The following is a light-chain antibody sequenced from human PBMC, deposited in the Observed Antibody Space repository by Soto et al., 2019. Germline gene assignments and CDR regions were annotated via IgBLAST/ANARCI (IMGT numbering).Light chain of an antibody. CDR3: QQYNTYSQERT. CDR2: DAS. V-gene: IGKV1-5*01. J-gene: IGKJ1*01. Sequence: DIQMTQSPSTLSAFVGDRVTITCRASQSIGRWLAWYQQKPGKAPKLLIYDASILESGVPSRFSGSGSGTEFTLTISSRQPDDFSTYYCQQYNTYSQERTFVQGTKVEVK. CDR1: QSIGRW.